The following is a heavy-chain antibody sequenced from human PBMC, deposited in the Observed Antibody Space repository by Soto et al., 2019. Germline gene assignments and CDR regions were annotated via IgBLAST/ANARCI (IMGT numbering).Heavy chain of an antibody. CDR3: AKENPSYDHIWGSYRLLLDA. CDR2: IPYDGRNK. D-gene: IGHD3-16*02. Sequence: QVQLVESGGGAVQTGRSLRLSCAASGFSFSDNGMHWVRQAPGKGLEWVAVIPYDGRNKFYADSVKGRFTISRDNSKNTLYLQMNSLRPEDTAVYYCAKENPSYDHIWGSYRLLLDAWGEGTLVTVSS. J-gene: IGHJ5*02. CDR1: GFSFSDNG. V-gene: IGHV3-30*18.